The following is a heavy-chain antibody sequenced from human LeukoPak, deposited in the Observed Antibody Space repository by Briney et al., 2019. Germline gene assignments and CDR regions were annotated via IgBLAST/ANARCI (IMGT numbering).Heavy chain of an antibody. Sequence: GESLKISCKGSGYSFTSYWIGWVRQMPGKGLEWMGIIYPGDSDTRYSPSFQGQVTISADKSISTAYLQWSSLKASDTAMYYCARHTPACGGDSCLFDYWGQGTLVTVSS. CDR3: ARHTPACGGDSCLFDY. CDR2: IYPGDSDT. D-gene: IGHD2-21*01. V-gene: IGHV5-51*01. CDR1: GYSFTSYW. J-gene: IGHJ4*02.